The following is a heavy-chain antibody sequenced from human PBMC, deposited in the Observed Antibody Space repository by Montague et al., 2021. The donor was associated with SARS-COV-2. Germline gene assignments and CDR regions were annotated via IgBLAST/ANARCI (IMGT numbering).Heavy chain of an antibody. CDR3: ARLVGGRETRFDP. CDR2: IYYSGTA. V-gene: IGHV4-59*08. Sequence: SETLSLTCTVSGGSISTYYWSWIRQPPGKGLEWIGYIYYSGTANYNPSLQSRVTISVDTSKNQFSLKVRSVTAADTAVYYCARLVGGRETRFDPWGQGTLVTVSS. CDR1: GGSISTYY. D-gene: IGHD3-10*01. J-gene: IGHJ5*02.